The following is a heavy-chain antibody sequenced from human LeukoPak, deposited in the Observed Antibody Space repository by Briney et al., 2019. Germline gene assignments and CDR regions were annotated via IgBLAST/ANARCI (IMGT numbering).Heavy chain of an antibody. CDR3: SRDFFGTGTRAGAFDI. D-gene: IGHD1-7*01. Sequence: ASVKVSCKASGYTFTSYGISWVRQAPGQGLEWMGWISAYNGNTNYAQKLQGRVTMTTDTSTSTAYMELKSLRSDDTAVYYCSRDFFGTGTRAGAFDIWGRGPMVTVPS. J-gene: IGHJ3*02. V-gene: IGHV1-18*01. CDR2: ISAYNGNT. CDR1: GYTFTSYG.